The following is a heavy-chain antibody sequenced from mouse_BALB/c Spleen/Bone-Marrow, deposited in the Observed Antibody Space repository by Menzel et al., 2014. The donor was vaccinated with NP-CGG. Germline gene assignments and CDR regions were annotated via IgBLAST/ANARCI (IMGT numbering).Heavy chain of an antibody. CDR3: ARGGSERVDY. D-gene: IGHD1-1*01. CDR2: FNPYNDYI. J-gene: IGHJ2*01. V-gene: IGHV1S45*01. CDR1: GYTFTNHH. Sequence: VQLQQSGAELVRPGASVKISCKAFGYTFTNHHINWVKQRPGQGLDWIGYFNPYNDYITYNQKFRGKATLTVDKSSSTANLELSSLTSEDSAVYYCARGGSERVDYWGQGTTLTVSS.